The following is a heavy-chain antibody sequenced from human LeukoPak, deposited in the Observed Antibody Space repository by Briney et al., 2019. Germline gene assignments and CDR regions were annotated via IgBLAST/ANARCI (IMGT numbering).Heavy chain of an antibody. D-gene: IGHD3-10*01. CDR3: AKRMLRGVIGNNPFDY. Sequence: PGGSLRLSCAASGFTFSSFGMHWVRQAPGKGLEWVAFISSDGSNKYYADSVKGRCTISRDNSKKTLYLEMSSLRTEDTSVYYCAKRMLRGVIGNNPFDYWGQGTLVTVSS. J-gene: IGHJ4*02. V-gene: IGHV3-30*18. CDR1: GFTFSSFG. CDR2: ISSDGSNK.